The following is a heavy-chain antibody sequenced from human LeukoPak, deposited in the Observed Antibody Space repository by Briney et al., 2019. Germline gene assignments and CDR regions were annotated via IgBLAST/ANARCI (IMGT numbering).Heavy chain of an antibody. CDR3: ARLGTSATYFDL. V-gene: IGHV5-51*01. CDR2: IYPGDSDT. CDR1: GYSFIRNW. Sequence: GESLKISCKGSGYSFIRNWIGWVRQMPGKGLEWMAIIYPGDSDTRYSPSFQGQVTISADKSISTAYPQWRSLTASDTAMYYCARLGTSATYFDLWGQGTLVTVSS. J-gene: IGHJ4*02. D-gene: IGHD2-15*01.